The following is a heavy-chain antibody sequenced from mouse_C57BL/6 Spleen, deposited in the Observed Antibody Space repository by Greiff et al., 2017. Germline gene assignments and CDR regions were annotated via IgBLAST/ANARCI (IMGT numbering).Heavy chain of an antibody. CDR3: ARWGSSPPYAMDY. J-gene: IGHJ4*01. CDR2: IDPSDSYT. CDR1: GYTFTSYW. Sequence: QVQLQQPGAELVRPGTSVKLSCKASGYTFTSYWMHWVKQRPGQGLEWIGVIDPSDSYTNYNQKFKGKATLTVDTSSSTAYMQLSSLTSEDSAVYYCARWGSSPPYAMDYWGQGTSVTVSS. V-gene: IGHV1-59*01. D-gene: IGHD1-1*01.